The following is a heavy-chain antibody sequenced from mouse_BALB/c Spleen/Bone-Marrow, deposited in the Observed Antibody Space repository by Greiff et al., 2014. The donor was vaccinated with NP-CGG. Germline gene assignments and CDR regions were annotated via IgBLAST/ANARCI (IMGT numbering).Heavy chain of an antibody. D-gene: IGHD2-1*01. J-gene: IGHJ1*01. CDR3: ARGMITTSYWYFDV. Sequence: EVQLQQSGPGLEKPGASVKISCKASGYSFTGYNMNWVKQTNGRSLEWIGNIDPYYDGTNYNQKFKGKATLTVDKSSSTAYIHLTSLTSEDSAVYFCARGMITTSYWYFDVWGAGTTVTVSS. CDR2: IDPYYDGT. CDR1: GYSFTGYN. V-gene: IGHV1S135*01.